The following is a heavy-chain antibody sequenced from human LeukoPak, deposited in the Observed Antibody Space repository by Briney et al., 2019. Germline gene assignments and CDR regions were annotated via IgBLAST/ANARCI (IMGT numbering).Heavy chain of an antibody. Sequence: SVKVSCKASGGTFSSYAISWVRQAPGQGLEWMGRIIPIFGTANYAQKFQGRVTITTDEFTSTAYMELSSLRSEDTAVYYCARSDYDILTGLDPWAQGTLVTVSS. J-gene: IGHJ5*02. CDR2: IIPIFGTA. CDR3: ARSDYDILTGLDP. V-gene: IGHV1-69*05. D-gene: IGHD3-9*01. CDR1: GGTFSSYA.